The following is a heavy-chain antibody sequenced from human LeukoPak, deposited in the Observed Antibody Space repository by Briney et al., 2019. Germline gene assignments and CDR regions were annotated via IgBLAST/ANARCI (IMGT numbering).Heavy chain of an antibody. J-gene: IGHJ3*02. CDR3: ARRIVLAMKRAFDI. V-gene: IGHV4-34*01. CDR1: GGSFSGYY. Sequence: SETLSLTCAVYGGSFSGYYWSWIRQPPGKGLEWIGEINHSGSTNYNPSLKRRVTISVDTSKNQFSLKLSSVTAADTAVYYCARRIVLAMKRAFDIWGQGTMVTVSS. D-gene: IGHD1-26*01. CDR2: INHSGST.